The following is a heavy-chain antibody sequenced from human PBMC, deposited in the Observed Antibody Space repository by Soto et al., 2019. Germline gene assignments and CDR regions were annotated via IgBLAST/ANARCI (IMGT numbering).Heavy chain of an antibody. D-gene: IGHD3-10*01. CDR2: TSLDGSNK. V-gene: IGHV3-30*18. J-gene: IGHJ4*02. Sequence: QVQLVESGGGAVQPGGSLRLSCVASGFTFSNSGMHWVRQAQGRGREWVTVTSLDGSNKYYADSVKGRFTISRDNSKNTLYLQMNSRRTEDRAGYDCAKGSFDYWGQGTLVTVSS. CDR3: AKGSFDY. CDR1: GFTFSNSG.